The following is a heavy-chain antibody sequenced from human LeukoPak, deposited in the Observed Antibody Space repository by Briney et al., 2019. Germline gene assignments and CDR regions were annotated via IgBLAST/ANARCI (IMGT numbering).Heavy chain of an antibody. Sequence: PGGSLRLSCAASGFTFSSHWMSWVRQAPGKGLEWVANIKQDGSEKYYVDSVKGRFTISRDNAKNSLYLQMNSLRAEDTAVYYCARDVAVAGTFYYYYMDVWGKGTTVTVSS. CDR2: IKQDGSEK. D-gene: IGHD6-19*01. CDR3: ARDVAVAGTFYYYYMDV. V-gene: IGHV3-7*01. CDR1: GFTFSSHW. J-gene: IGHJ6*03.